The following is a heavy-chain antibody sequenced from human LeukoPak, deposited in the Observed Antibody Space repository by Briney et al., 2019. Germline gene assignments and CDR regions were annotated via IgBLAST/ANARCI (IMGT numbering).Heavy chain of an antibody. J-gene: IGHJ4*02. CDR2: ISYDGINK. Sequence: GGSLRLSCAASGFTFSSYAMHWVRQAPGKGLDWVAIISYDGINKYYADSVKGRFTISRDDSKNTLFLQMNSLRAEDTAVYYCARDLGAADYWGQGTLVTVSS. CDR3: ARDLGAADY. D-gene: IGHD1-26*01. CDR1: GFTFSSYA. V-gene: IGHV3-30-3*01.